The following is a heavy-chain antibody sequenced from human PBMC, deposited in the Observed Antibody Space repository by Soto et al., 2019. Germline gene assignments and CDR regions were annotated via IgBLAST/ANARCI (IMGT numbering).Heavy chain of an antibody. Sequence: QVQLVQSGAEVKKPGASVKVSCKASGYTFTSYGISWVRQAPGQGLEWMGWISAYNGNTNYAQKLQGRVTMTTDTSTSTAYMERRSLRSDDTAVYYCARVSLLWFGELLFDAFDIWGQGTMVTVSS. J-gene: IGHJ3*02. D-gene: IGHD3-10*01. CDR2: ISAYNGNT. CDR3: ARVSLLWFGELLFDAFDI. CDR1: GYTFTSYG. V-gene: IGHV1-18*01.